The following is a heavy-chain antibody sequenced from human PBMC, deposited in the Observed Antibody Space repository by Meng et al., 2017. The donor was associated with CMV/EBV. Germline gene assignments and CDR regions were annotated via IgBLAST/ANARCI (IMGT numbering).Heavy chain of an antibody. CDR1: CYTFTSYG. V-gene: IGHV1-18*01. D-gene: IGHD2-2*02. CDR3: ARDGGYCSSTSCYTDVYYYYYGMDV. CDR2: LSAYNGNT. Sequence: ASVKVSCKASCYTFTSYGISWVRQAPGQGLEWMGWLSAYNGNTNYAQKLQGRVTMTTDTSTSTAYMVLRSLRSDDTAVYYCARDGGYCSSTSCYTDVYYYYYGMDVWGQGTTVTVSS. J-gene: IGHJ6*02.